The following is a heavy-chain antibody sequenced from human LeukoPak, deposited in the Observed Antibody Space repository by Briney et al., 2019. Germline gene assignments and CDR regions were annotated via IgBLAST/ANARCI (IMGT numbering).Heavy chain of an antibody. V-gene: IGHV3-11*03. J-gene: IGHJ6*02. CDR1: GFTFSDYY. Sequence: PGGSLRLSCAASGFTFSDYYMTWIRQAPGKGLEWVSYITGSSSYTNYADSVKGRFTISRDNGKNSLYPQMNSLRAEDTAVYYCARRHSYGYYYYGMDVWGQGTTVTVSS. CDR3: ARRHSYGYYYYGMDV. CDR2: ITGSSSYT. D-gene: IGHD5-18*01.